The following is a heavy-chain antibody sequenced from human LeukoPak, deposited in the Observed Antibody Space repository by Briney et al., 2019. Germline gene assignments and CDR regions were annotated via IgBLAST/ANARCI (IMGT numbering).Heavy chain of an antibody. Sequence: SETLSLTCAVYGGSFSGYYWSWIRQPPGKGLEWIGEINHSGSTNYNPPLKSRVTISVDTSKNQFSLKLSSVTAADTAVYYCARLREITMVRGVIMYHAFDIWGQGTMVTVSS. V-gene: IGHV4-34*01. CDR2: INHSGST. J-gene: IGHJ3*02. D-gene: IGHD3-10*01. CDR1: GGSFSGYY. CDR3: ARLREITMVRGVIMYHAFDI.